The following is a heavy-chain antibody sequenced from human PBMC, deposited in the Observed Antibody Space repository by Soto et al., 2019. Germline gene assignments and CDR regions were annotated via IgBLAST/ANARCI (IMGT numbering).Heavy chain of an antibody. CDR3: AITFSSSTPSIDY. J-gene: IGHJ4*02. D-gene: IGHD6-6*01. CDR2: ISYDGSNK. V-gene: IGHV3-30*03. Sequence: LRLSCAASGFTFSSYGMHWVRQAPGKGLEWVAVISYDGSNKYYADSVKGRFTISRDNSKNTLYLQMNSLRAEDTAVYYCAITFSSSTPSIDYWGQGTLVTVSS. CDR1: GFTFSSYG.